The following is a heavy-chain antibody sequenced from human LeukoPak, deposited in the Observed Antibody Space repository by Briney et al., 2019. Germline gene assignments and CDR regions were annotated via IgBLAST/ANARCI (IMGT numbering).Heavy chain of an antibody. D-gene: IGHD5-18*01. CDR1: GFTFSSYG. Sequence: SGGSLRLSCAASGFTFSSYGMSRVRQAPGKGLEWVSGISGSGGSTYYADSVKGRLTISRDNSKNTLYLQMNSLRAEDTAVYYCARAGEYSYGYYDHWGQGTLVTVSS. CDR2: ISGSGGST. V-gene: IGHV3-23*01. J-gene: IGHJ4*02. CDR3: ARAGEYSYGYYDH.